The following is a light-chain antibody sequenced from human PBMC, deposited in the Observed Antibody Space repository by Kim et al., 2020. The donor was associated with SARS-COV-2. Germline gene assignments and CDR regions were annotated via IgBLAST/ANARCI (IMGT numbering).Light chain of an antibody. CDR1: QSVSNN. CDR3: QEYNNWPPWT. CDR2: GGS. Sequence: ETVMTQSPATLSVSPGERATLSCRASQSVSNNLAWYQHKPGQAPRLLIYGGSTRATGIPARFSGSGSGTEFTLTITSLQSEDFAVYYCQEYNNWPPWTFGQGTKVEIK. V-gene: IGKV3-15*01. J-gene: IGKJ1*01.